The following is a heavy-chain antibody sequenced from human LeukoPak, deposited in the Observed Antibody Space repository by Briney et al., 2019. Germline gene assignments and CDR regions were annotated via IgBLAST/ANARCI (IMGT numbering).Heavy chain of an antibody. D-gene: IGHD2/OR15-2a*01. CDR3: ALNRGDY. V-gene: IGHV3-23*01. CDR1: GFTFSSHA. J-gene: IGHJ4*02. Sequence: EGSLRLSCAASGFTFSSHAMSWVRQAPGKGLEWVSAISGSGDTTYYADSVRGRFTISRDNSKNTQFLHMNSLRAEDTAVYYCALNRGDYWGQGTLVTVSS. CDR2: ISGSGDTT.